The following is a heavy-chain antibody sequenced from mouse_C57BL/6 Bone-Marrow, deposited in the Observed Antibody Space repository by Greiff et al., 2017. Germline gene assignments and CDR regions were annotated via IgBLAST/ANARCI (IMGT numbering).Heavy chain of an antibody. V-gene: IGHV1-69*01. CDR2: IDPSDSYT. CDR1: GYTFTSYW. D-gene: IGHD1-1*01. CDR3: ARGDYYGSSFDY. Sequence: VQLQQPGAELVMPGASVKLSCKASGYTFTSYWMHWVKQRPGQGLEWIGEIDPSDSYTNYNQKFKGKSTLTVDKSSSTAYMQLSSLTSEDSAVYYCARGDYYGSSFDYWGQGTTLTGSS. J-gene: IGHJ2*01.